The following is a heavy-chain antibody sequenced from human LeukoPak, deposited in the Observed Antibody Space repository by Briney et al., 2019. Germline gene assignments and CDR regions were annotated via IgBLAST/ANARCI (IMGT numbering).Heavy chain of an antibody. J-gene: IGHJ4*02. CDR1: GFTFSSFG. CDR3: AKERSTTTWYDH. V-gene: IGHV3-30*18. CDR2: VSYDGSKK. Sequence: GGSLRLSCAASGFTFSSFGMHWVRQAPGKGPEWMAVVSYDGSKKLYGDSVKGRFTISRDNSKNTVYLQMNSLRAEDTAVYYCAKERSTTTWYDHWGQGILVTVSS. D-gene: IGHD2-2*01.